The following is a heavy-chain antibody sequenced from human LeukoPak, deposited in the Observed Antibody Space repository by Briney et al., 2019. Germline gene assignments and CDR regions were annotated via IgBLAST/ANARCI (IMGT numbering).Heavy chain of an antibody. CDR2: MNPNSGDT. CDR1: VYTFTSYV. D-gene: IGHD5-18*01. V-gene: IGHV1-8*01. CDR3: ARGLRGNSVWKSYYYYMDV. Sequence: ASVKVSCKASVYTFTSYVINGVRRAAGPGREGMGWMNPNSGDTGYAQKFQGRVTMTRNTSISTAYMELSSLRSEDTAVYYCARGLRGNSVWKSYYYYMDVWGKGTTVTVSS. J-gene: IGHJ6*03.